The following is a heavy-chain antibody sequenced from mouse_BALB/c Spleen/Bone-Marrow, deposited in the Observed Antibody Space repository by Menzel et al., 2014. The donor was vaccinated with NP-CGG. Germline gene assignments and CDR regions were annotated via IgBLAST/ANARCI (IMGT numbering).Heavy chain of an antibody. CDR2: INPDSSTI. D-gene: IGHD1-1*01. J-gene: IGHJ1*01. Sequence: EVKLVESGGGLVQPGGSLKLSCAASGFDFSRYWMSWVRQAPGKGLEWIGEINPDSSTINYTPSLKDKFIISRDNAKNTLFLQMSKVRSEDAALYYCARHNYYGNLFVWGAATTVTVSS. V-gene: IGHV4-1*02. CDR1: GFDFSRYW. CDR3: ARHNYYGNLFV.